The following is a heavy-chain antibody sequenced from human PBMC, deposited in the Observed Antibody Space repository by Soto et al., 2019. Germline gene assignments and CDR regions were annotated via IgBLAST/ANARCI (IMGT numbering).Heavy chain of an antibody. D-gene: IGHD6-6*01. Sequence: EAQLLESGGGLVQPGESLRLSCAAAGFTFSSYAMSWVRRAPGKGLEWVSVISGSDDSTYSADSVKGRFTTYTDNTKNTLYQQMNSLRADDTAVYYCAKRSSSATCAYWGQGTLVTVSS. CDR1: GFTFSSYA. CDR2: ISGSDDST. CDR3: AKRSSSATCAY. J-gene: IGHJ4*02. V-gene: IGHV3-23*01.